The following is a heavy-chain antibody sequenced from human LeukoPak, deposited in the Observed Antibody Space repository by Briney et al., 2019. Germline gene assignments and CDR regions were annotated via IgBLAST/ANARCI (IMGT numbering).Heavy chain of an antibody. V-gene: IGHV3-23*01. D-gene: IGHD2-2*01. CDR1: GFTFSSYA. CDR2: ISGSGGST. Sequence: QAGGSLRLSCAASGFTFSSYAMSWVRQAPGKGLEWVSAISGSGGSTYYADSVKGRFTISRDNSKNTLYLQMNSLRAEDTAVYYRAKDGRIVVVPAAIGWWDYWGQGTLVTVSS. J-gene: IGHJ4*02. CDR3: AKDGRIVVVPAAIGWWDY.